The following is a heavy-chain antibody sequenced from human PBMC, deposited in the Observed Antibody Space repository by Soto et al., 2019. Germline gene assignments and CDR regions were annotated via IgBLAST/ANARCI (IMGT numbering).Heavy chain of an antibody. V-gene: IGHV4-59*01. CDR3: SRDDCTSGSCYSWFFDI. CDR2: IYYSGST. J-gene: IGHJ2*01. Sequence: SETLSLTCTVSGRSMDKNYWSWIRHAPGKGLEWIGYIYYSGSTNYNPSLKSQVTMSLDTSDNQVSLKLRSVTAADTAVYYLSRDDCTSGSCYSWFFDIWGRGTLVTVSS. CDR1: GRSMDKNY. D-gene: IGHD2-15*01.